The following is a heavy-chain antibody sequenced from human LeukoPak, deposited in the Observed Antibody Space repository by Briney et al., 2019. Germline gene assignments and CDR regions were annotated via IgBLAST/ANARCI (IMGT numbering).Heavy chain of an antibody. J-gene: IGHJ4*02. V-gene: IGHV4-59*01. CDR3: ASAYSSGWSRYYFDY. CDR2: IYYSGST. CDR1: GGSISSYY. D-gene: IGHD6-19*01. Sequence: SETLSLTCTVSGGSISSYYWSWIRQPPGKGLEWIGYIYYSGSTNYNPSLKSRVTISVDTSKNQFSLKLSSVTAADTAVYYCASAYSSGWSRYYFDYWGQGTLVTVSS.